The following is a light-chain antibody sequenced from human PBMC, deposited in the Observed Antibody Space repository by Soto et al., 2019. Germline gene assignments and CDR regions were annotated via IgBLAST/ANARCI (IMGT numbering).Light chain of an antibody. J-gene: IGLJ2*01. CDR3: QSYDSSLRGSRV. Sequence: QSVLTQPPSVSGAPGQRVTISCTGSSSNIGAGYDVHWYQQLPGTAPKLLIYGNSNRPSGVPDRFSGSKSGTSASLAITGLQAEEDADYYCQSYDSSLRGSRVFGGGTKLTVL. V-gene: IGLV1-40*01. CDR2: GNS. CDR1: SSNIGAGYD.